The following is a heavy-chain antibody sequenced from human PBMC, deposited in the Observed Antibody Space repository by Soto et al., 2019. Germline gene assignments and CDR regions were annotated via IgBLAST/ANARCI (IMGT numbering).Heavy chain of an antibody. CDR3: ARARLRAVYAFDF. D-gene: IGHD4-17*01. Sequence: SDTLSLTRTLSGVSITSGAYYCAWVRQHPGKGLEWIGYIYYNGNTYFRPSLKSRLTISIDTSKNQFSLKPSSVTAADTAMYYCARARLRAVYAFDFWGQGTMVTVSS. J-gene: IGHJ3*01. CDR2: IYYNGNT. V-gene: IGHV4-31*02. CDR1: GVSITSGAYY.